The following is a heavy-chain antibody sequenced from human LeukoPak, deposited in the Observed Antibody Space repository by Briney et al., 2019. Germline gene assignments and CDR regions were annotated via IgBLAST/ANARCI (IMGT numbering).Heavy chain of an antibody. D-gene: IGHD3-10*01. CDR3: VKGPGTYYFFDGMDV. Sequence: QAGGSLRLSCSASGFTFSNYAMHWVRQAPGKGLEYVSGISSNGGSTYYADSVKGRFTISRDNSRNTLYLQMSSLRAEDTAVYHCVKGPGTYYFFDGMDVWGQGTTVTVSS. V-gene: IGHV3-64D*09. CDR1: GFTFSNYA. J-gene: IGHJ6*02. CDR2: ISSNGGST.